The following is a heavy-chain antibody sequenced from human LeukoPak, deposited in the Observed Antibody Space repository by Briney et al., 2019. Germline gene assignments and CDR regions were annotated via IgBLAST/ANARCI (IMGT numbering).Heavy chain of an antibody. CDR2: IYYSGSP. D-gene: IGHD2-15*01. V-gene: IGHV4-39*01. CDR3: ARAFGRYCSGESCYPFDY. J-gene: IGHJ4*02. Sequence: SETLSLTCTVSGGSISSDSYYWGWIRQPPGKRLEWIGSIYYSGSPFYNPSLRSRVTMSVDTSKNQFALKLSSVTAADTAVYYCARAFGRYCSGESCYPFDYWGQGTLVTVSS. CDR1: GGSISSDSYY.